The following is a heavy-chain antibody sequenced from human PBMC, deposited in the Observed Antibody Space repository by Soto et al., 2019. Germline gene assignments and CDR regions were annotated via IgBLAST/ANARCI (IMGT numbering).Heavy chain of an antibody. D-gene: IGHD2-21*02. CDR3: ARDQGEWDQPLLFFDY. V-gene: IGHV3-21*01. CDR2: ISSSSSYI. Sequence: GGSLRLSCAASGFTFSSYSMNWVRQAPGKGLEWVSSISSSSSYIYYADSVKGRFTISRDNAKNSLYLQMNSLRAEDTAVYYCARDQGEWDQPLLFFDYWGQGTLVTVSS. J-gene: IGHJ4*02. CDR1: GFTFSSYS.